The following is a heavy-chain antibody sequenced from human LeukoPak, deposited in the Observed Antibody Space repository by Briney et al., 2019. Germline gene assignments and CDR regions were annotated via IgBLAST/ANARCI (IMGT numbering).Heavy chain of an antibody. Sequence: PSQTLSLTCTVSGGSISSGDYYWSWIRQPPGKGLEWIGYIYYSGSTYYNPSLKSRVTISVDTSKNQFSLKLSSVTAADTAVYYCARIFRGADGSGSYYRTFDYWGQGTLVTVSS. CDR2: IYYSGST. J-gene: IGHJ4*02. D-gene: IGHD3-10*01. CDR1: GGSISSGDYY. V-gene: IGHV4-30-4*01. CDR3: ARIFRGADGSGSYYRTFDY.